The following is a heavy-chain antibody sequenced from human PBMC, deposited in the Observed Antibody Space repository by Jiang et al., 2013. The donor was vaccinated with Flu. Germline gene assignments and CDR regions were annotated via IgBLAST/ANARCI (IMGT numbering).Heavy chain of an antibody. CDR2: IYYSGST. CDR1: GGSISSGGDY. Sequence: GPGLVKPSQTLSLTCTVSGGSISSGGDYWSWIRQHPGKGLEWIGYIYYSGSTYYNPSLKSRVTISVDTSKNQFSLKLSSVTAADTAVYYCARVAKSGGYSSGLFARGRGRGEIDYWGQGTLVTVSS. V-gene: IGHV4-31*03. CDR3: ARVAKSGGYSSGLFARGRGRGEIDY. D-gene: IGHD6-19*01. J-gene: IGHJ4*02.